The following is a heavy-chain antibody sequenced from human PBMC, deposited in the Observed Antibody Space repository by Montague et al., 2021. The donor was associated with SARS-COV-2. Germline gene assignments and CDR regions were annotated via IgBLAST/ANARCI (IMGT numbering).Heavy chain of an antibody. CDR3: ERHYSATLPAVY. Sequence: SETLSLTCTVSGGSISSFYWSWFRQRPGKGLEWIGYISDSGSTNYNPSLTSRVTMSVDTSKNQFSLKVNSVTAADTDVYYCERHYSATLPAVYWGQGTLVTVSS. V-gene: IGHV4-59*08. CDR1: GGSISSFY. D-gene: IGHD2-15*01. J-gene: IGHJ4*02. CDR2: ISDSGST.